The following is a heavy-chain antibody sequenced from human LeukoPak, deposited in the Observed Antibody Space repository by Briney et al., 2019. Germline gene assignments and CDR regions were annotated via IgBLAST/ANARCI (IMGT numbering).Heavy chain of an antibody. D-gene: IGHD6-6*01. CDR2: ISGSGGST. J-gene: IGHJ4*02. Sequence: GGSLRLSCAASGFTFSSYAMSWVRQAPGKGLEWVSAISGSGGSTYYADSVRGRFTISRDNSKNTLYLQMNSLRAEDTAVYYCAKVMGNYIAARNVPLRWYFDYWGQGTLVTVSS. V-gene: IGHV3-23*01. CDR3: AKVMGNYIAARNVPLRWYFDY. CDR1: GFTFSSYA.